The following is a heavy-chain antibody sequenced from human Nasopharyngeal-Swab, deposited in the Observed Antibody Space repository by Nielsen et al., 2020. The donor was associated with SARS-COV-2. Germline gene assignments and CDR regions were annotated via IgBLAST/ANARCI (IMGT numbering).Heavy chain of an antibody. CDR1: GFTFSSYW. D-gene: IGHD1-14*01. CDR2: IKQDGSEK. J-gene: IGHJ4*02. V-gene: IGHV3-7*01. CDR3: GTWAFTHGIDY. Sequence: GGSLRLSCAASGFTFSSYWMSWVRQAPGKGLEWVANIKQDGSEKYYVDSVKGRFTISRDNAKNSLYLQMNSLRAEDTALYHCGTWAFTHGIDYWGQGILVTVSS.